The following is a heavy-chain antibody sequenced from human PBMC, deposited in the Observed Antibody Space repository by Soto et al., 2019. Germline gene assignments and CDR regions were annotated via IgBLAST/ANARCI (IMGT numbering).Heavy chain of an antibody. CDR2: ISGSGGRT. J-gene: IGHJ4*02. CDR3: AKDRGYDTAMVNPDC. D-gene: IGHD5-18*01. CDR1: GFTFSRHA. V-gene: IGHV3-23*01. Sequence: QPGGSLRLSCAASGFTFSRHAMSWVRQAPGKGLEWVSSISGSGGRTHYADSVKGRFTISRDNSRNTLDVQMNSLRAEDTAVYYCAKDRGYDTAMVNPDCWGQGTLVTVSS.